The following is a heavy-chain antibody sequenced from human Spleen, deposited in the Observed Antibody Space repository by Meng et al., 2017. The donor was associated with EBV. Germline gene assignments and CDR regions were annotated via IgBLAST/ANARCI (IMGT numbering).Heavy chain of an antibody. CDR1: GFRFSRDW. CDR3: SRDLAGSDDD. Sequence: EGQLVESGGALVQPGGSLRLSCVASGFRFSRDWMHWVRQAPGKGLVWVSRTKEDGRTTDYADSVKGRFTISRDNTKNILYLQMDSLRAEDTALYFCSRDLAGSDDDWGQGTLVTVSS. V-gene: IGHV3-74*01. D-gene: IGHD6-25*01. CDR2: TKEDGRTT. J-gene: IGHJ4*02.